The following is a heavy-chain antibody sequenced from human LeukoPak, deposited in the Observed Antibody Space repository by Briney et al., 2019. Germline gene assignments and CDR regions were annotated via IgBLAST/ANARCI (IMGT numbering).Heavy chain of an antibody. D-gene: IGHD4-17*01. CDR3: AKSPADYGDDLFDC. CDR2: ISGSGTYT. Sequence: PGGSLRLSCAASGFTFSSYDMIWVRQAPGKGLEWVSSISGSGTYTYYADSVKGRFTISRDNSKNTLYLQMSSLRAEDTAVYYCAKSPADYGDDLFDCWGQGTLVTVSS. J-gene: IGHJ4*02. CDR1: GFTFSSYD. V-gene: IGHV3-23*01.